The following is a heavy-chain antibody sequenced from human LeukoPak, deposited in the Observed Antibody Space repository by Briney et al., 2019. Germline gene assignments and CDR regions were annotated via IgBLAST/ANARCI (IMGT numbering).Heavy chain of an antibody. CDR3: ARATQPGFDP. J-gene: IGHJ5*02. Sequence: GGSLRLSCGASGLTFSTYSMSWVRQAPGKGLEWVSYISSDSGARYYADSVKGRFTISRDNAKNSLYLQVNSLRAEDTAVYYCARATQPGFDPWGQGTLVTVSS. V-gene: IGHV3-48*01. D-gene: IGHD2-15*01. CDR2: ISSDSGAR. CDR1: GLTFSTYS.